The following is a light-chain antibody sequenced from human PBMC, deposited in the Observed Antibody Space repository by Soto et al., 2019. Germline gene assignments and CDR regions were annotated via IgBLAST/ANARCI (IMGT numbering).Light chain of an antibody. CDR1: QGITNN. V-gene: IGKV1-17*03. CDR3: LQVNSYPWT. Sequence: DIQMTQSPSAMSASVGDRVTITCRASQGITNNLAWFQQRPGKVPRRLIYFASTLQSGVPSRFSGSGSGTEFTLTISGLEPEDFATYYRLQVNSYPWTFGQGTNVEIK. J-gene: IGKJ1*01. CDR2: FAS.